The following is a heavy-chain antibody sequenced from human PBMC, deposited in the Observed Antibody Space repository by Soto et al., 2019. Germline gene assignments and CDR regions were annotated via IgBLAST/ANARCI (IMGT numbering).Heavy chain of an antibody. V-gene: IGHV3-11*01. Sequence: GGSLRLSCAASGFTFSDYYMSWIRQAPGKGLEWVSYISSSGSTIYYADSVKGRFTISRDNAKNSLYLQMNSLRAEDTAVYYCAGALYYYDSSGYLNDAFDIWGQGTMVTVSS. J-gene: IGHJ3*02. CDR3: AGALYYYDSSGYLNDAFDI. CDR1: GFTFSDYY. CDR2: ISSSGSTI. D-gene: IGHD3-22*01.